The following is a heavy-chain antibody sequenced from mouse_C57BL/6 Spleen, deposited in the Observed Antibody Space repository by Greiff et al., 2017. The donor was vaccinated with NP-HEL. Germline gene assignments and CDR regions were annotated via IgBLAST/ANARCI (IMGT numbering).Heavy chain of an antibody. CDR3: VRQYSNYGWFAY. CDR2: IRSKSNNYAT. D-gene: IGHD2-5*01. Sequence: EVKLVESGGGLVQPKGSLKLSCAASGFSFNTYAMNWVRQAPGKGLEWVARIRSKSNNYATYYADSVKDRFTISRDDSESMLYLQMNNLKTEDTAMYYGVRQYSNYGWFAYWGQGTLVTVSA. J-gene: IGHJ3*01. CDR1: GFSFNTYA. V-gene: IGHV10-1*01.